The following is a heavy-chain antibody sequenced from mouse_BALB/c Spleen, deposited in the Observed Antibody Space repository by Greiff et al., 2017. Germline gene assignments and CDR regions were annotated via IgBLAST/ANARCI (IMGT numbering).Heavy chain of an antibody. V-gene: IGHV1-4*02. D-gene: IGHD2-1*01. CDR1: GYTFTSYT. CDR3: ASYGNYEYAMDY. Sequence: QVQLKQSAAELARPGASVKMSCKASGYTFTSYTMHWVKQRPGQGLEWIGYINPSSGYTEYNQKFKDKTTLTADKSSSTAYMQLSSLTSEDSAVYYCASYGNYEYAMDYWGQGTSVTVSS. CDR2: INPSSGYT. J-gene: IGHJ4*01.